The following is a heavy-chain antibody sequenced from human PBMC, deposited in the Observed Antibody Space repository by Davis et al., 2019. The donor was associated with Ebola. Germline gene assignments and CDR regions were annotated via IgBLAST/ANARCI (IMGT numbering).Heavy chain of an antibody. CDR2: ISYDGSNK. CDR3: ARLGCSGGSCYSPPQH. CDR1: GFTFSNAW. J-gene: IGHJ1*01. V-gene: IGHV3-30*03. D-gene: IGHD2-15*01. Sequence: GESLKISCAASGFTFSNAWMSWVRQAPGKGLEWVAVISYDGSNKYYADSVKGRFTISRDNAKNSLYLQMNSLRAEDTAVYYCARLGCSGGSCYSPPQHWGQGTLVTVSS.